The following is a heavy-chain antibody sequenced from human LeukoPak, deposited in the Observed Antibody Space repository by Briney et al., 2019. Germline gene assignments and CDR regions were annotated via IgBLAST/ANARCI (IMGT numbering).Heavy chain of an antibody. J-gene: IGHJ4*02. Sequence: GGSLRLSCAASGFTFSSYGMSWVRQAPGKGLEWVSTISGSGSNTYYADSVKGRFTISRDNSKNTLYLQMNSLRAEDTAVYYCAKDQDIVVVPAALDYWGQGTLVTVSS. CDR3: AKDQDIVVVPAALDY. D-gene: IGHD2-2*01. V-gene: IGHV3-23*01. CDR2: ISGSGSNT. CDR1: GFTFSSYG.